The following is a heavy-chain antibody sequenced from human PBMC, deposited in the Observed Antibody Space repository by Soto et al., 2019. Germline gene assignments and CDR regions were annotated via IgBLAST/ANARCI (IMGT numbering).Heavy chain of an antibody. CDR3: ARDGGYQPLDLRYGMDV. CDR2: IYYSGST. J-gene: IGHJ6*02. V-gene: IGHV4-31*03. D-gene: IGHD2-2*01. CDR1: GGSISSGGYY. Sequence: PSETLSLTCTVSGGSISSGGYYWSWIRQHPGKGLEWIGYIYYSGSTYYNPSLKSRVTISVDTSKNQFSLKLSSVTAADTAVYYCARDGGYQPLDLRYGMDVWGQGTTVTVSS.